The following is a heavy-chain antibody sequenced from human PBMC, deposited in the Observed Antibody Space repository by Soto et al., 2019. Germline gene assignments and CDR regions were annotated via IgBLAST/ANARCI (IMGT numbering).Heavy chain of an antibody. CDR1: GLTFSSYL. V-gene: IGHV3-23*01. CDR3: VKRAYGSGIG. Sequence: EMPLLESGGDLVQPGGSLRLSCAASGLTFSSYLMSWVRQAPGKGLEWVSSITTSGSNTNYADSVKGWFTISRDNFNNTLYLQMNSLRAEDTAVYYCVKRAYGSGIGWGQGTLVTVSS. D-gene: IGHD3-10*01. J-gene: IGHJ4*02. CDR2: ITTSGSNT.